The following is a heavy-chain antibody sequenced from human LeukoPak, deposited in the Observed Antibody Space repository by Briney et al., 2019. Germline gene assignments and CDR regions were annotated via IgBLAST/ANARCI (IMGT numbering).Heavy chain of an antibody. V-gene: IGHV3-23*01. J-gene: IGHJ4*02. D-gene: IGHD3-22*01. Sequence: GGSLRLSCAASGFTFSSYAMSWVRQAPGKGLEWVSAISGSGGSTYYADSMKGRFTISRDNSKNTLYLQMNSLRAEDTAVYYCAIAPATVVVIPYFDYWGQGTLVTVSS. CDR2: ISGSGGST. CDR1: GFTFSSYA. CDR3: AIAPATVVVIPYFDY.